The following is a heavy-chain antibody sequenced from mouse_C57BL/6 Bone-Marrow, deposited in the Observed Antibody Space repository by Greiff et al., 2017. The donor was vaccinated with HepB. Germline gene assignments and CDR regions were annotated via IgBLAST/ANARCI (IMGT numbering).Heavy chain of an antibody. CDR2: ISNLAYSI. Sequence: EVQRVESGGGLVQPGGSLKLSCAASGFTFSDYGMAWVRQAPRKGPEWVAFISNLAYSIYYADTVTGRFTISRENAKNTLYLEMSSLRSEGTAMYYCARIRNYDYDDAMDYWGQGTSVTVSS. CDR1: GFTFSDYG. CDR3: ARIRNYDYDDAMDY. V-gene: IGHV5-15*01. D-gene: IGHD2-4*01. J-gene: IGHJ4*01.